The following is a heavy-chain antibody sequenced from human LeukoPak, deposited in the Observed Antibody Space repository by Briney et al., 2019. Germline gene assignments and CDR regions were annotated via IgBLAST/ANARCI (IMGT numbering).Heavy chain of an antibody. CDR3: APRGFGVVITRRYYFDY. CDR1: GGSFSGYY. V-gene: IGHV4-34*01. J-gene: IGHJ4*02. D-gene: IGHD3-3*01. Sequence: SETLSLTXAVYGGSFSGYYWSWIRQPPGKGLEWIGEINHSGSTNYNPSLKSRVTISVDTSKNQFSLKLSSVTAADTAVYYCAPRGFGVVITRRYYFDYWGQGTLVTVSS. CDR2: INHSGST.